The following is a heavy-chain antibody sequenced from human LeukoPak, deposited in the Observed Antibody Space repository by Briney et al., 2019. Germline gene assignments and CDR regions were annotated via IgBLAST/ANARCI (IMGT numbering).Heavy chain of an antibody. CDR1: GFTFSSYA. Sequence: PSGRSLRLSCAASGFTFSSYAMHWVRQAPGKGLEWVAVISYDGSNKYYADSVKGRFTISRDNSKNTLYLQMNSLRAEDTAVYYCARARLRFLEMTADDAFDIWGQGTMVTVSS. D-gene: IGHD3-3*01. J-gene: IGHJ3*02. V-gene: IGHV3-30*04. CDR3: ARARLRFLEMTADDAFDI. CDR2: ISYDGSNK.